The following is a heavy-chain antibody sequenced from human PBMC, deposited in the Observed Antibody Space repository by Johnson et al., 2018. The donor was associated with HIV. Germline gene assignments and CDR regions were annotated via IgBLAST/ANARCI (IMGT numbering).Heavy chain of an antibody. D-gene: IGHD6-6*01. J-gene: IGHJ3*02. Sequence: VQLLESGGGLVQPGGSLRLSCAASGFTFSSYAMSWVRQAPGKGLEWVSAISGSGGSTYYADSVKGRFTISRDNSKNTLYLQMNSLRAEDTAVYYCTRRYSISSRGYDIWGQGTLVTVSS. CDR2: ISGSGGST. CDR1: GFTFSSYA. CDR3: TRRYSISSRGYDI. V-gene: IGHV3-23*01.